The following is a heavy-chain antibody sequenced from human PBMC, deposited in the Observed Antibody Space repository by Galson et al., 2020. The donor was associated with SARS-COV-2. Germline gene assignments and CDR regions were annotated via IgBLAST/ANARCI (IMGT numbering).Heavy chain of an antibody. Sequence: SETLSLTCTVSGGSISSSSYYWGWIRQPPGKGLEWIGSIYYSGSTYYNPSLKSRVTISVDTSKNQFSLKLSSVTASDTAVYYCARQKYDILTEGIFDIWGQGKRVTVSS. D-gene: IGHD3-9*01. CDR1: GGSISSSSYY. J-gene: IGHJ3*02. CDR2: IYYSGST. V-gene: IGHV4-39*01. CDR3: ARQKYDILTEGIFDI.